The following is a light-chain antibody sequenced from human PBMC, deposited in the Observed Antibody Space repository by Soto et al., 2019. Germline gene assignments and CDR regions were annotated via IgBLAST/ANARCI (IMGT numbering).Light chain of an antibody. CDR1: QSIHRW. Sequence: DIQMTQSPSTLSASVGARVTITCRASQSIHRWLAWYQQKAGKAPKVLIYDASSLDSGVPSRFSGSGSGTEFTLTISSLQPDDFATYYCQQSNTYPVTFGQGTKLEI. J-gene: IGKJ2*01. V-gene: IGKV1-5*01. CDR3: QQSNTYPVT. CDR2: DAS.